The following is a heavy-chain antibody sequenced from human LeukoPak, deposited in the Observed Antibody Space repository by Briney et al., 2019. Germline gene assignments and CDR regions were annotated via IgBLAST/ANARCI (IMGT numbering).Heavy chain of an antibody. CDR3: ARGRGIFGVVIMRGFYYFDY. J-gene: IGHJ4*02. CDR2: INHSGST. Sequence: SETLSLTCTVSGGSISSGDYYWSWIRQPPGKGLEWIGEINHSGSTNYNPSLKSRVTISVDTSKNQFSLKLSSVTAADTAVYYCARGRGIFGVVIMRGFYYFDYWGQGTLVTVSS. V-gene: IGHV4-39*07. CDR1: GGSISSGDYY. D-gene: IGHD3-3*01.